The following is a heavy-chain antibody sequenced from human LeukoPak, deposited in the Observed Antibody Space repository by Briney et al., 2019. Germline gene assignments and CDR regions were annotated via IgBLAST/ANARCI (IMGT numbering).Heavy chain of an antibody. Sequence: SQTLSLTCTVSGGSISSGDYYWSWIRQPPGKGLEWIGYIYYSGSTYYNPSLKSRVTISVDTSKNQFSLKLSSVTAADTAVYYCARVGRIVGAAQDAFDIWGQGTMVTVSS. J-gene: IGHJ3*02. V-gene: IGHV4-30-4*08. CDR1: GGSISSGDYY. CDR3: ARVGRIVGAAQDAFDI. D-gene: IGHD1-26*01. CDR2: IYYSGST.